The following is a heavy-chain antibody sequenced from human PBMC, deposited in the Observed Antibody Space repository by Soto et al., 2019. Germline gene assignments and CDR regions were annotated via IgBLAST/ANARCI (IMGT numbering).Heavy chain of an antibody. V-gene: IGHV4-39*01. CDR1: GGSISSSSSY. J-gene: IGHJ6*02. CDR2: IFYSGTT. D-gene: IGHD2-21*01. Sequence: SETLSLTCTVSGGSISSSSSYWGWIRQPPGKGLEWLGSIFYSGTTYYNPSLKSRGTISVDTSKNQFSLTLSSVTAANTAVYYCERHAGLVWSSYYYYGMDVWGQGTTVTVSS. CDR3: ERHAGLVWSSYYYYGMDV.